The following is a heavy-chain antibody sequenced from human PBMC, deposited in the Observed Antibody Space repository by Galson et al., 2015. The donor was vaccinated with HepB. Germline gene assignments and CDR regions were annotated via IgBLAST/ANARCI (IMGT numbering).Heavy chain of an antibody. J-gene: IGHJ4*02. CDR3: ARADSTYDSGYDSNDY. CDR2: ISAYNGNT. CDR1: GYTFTSYG. Sequence: ASGYTFTSYGISWVRQAPGQGLEWMGWISAYNGNTNYAQKLQGRVTMTTDTSTSTAYMELRSLRSDDTAVYYCARADSTYDSGYDSNDYWGQGTLVTVSS. V-gene: IGHV1-18*04. D-gene: IGHD5-12*01.